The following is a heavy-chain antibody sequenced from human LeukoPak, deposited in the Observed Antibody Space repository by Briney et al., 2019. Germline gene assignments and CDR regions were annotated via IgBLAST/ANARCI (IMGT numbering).Heavy chain of an antibody. Sequence: SETLSLTCTVSGGSISSYYWSWIRQPAGKGLEWIGHIYTSGSTNYNPSLKSRVTMSVDTSKNQFSLKLSSVTAADTAVYYCARDYYDIFWFDPWGQGTLVTVSS. CDR3: ARDYYDIFWFDP. D-gene: IGHD3-9*01. V-gene: IGHV4-4*07. CDR2: IYTSGST. CDR1: GGSISSYY. J-gene: IGHJ5*02.